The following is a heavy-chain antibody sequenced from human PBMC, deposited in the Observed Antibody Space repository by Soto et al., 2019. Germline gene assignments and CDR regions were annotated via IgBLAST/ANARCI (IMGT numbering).Heavy chain of an antibody. J-gene: IGHJ4*02. CDR3: ARVLGCCTGGNCYPDY. CDR2: IYYSGYT. CDR1: GGSISSGGYY. D-gene: IGHD2-15*01. V-gene: IGHV4-31*03. Sequence: PSETLSLTCTVSGGSISSGGYYWSWIRQHPGKGLEWIGFIYYSGYTYYNPSLKSRVSISVDTSKNQFSLKLSSVTAADTAVYYCARVLGCCTGGNCYPDYWGQGTLVTV.